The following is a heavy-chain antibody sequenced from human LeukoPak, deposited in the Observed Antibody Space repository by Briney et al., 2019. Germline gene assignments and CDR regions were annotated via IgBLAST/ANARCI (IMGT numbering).Heavy chain of an antibody. J-gene: IGHJ3*02. CDR1: GGSISSYY. CDR3: ARVSELLPAFDI. CDR2: IYYSGST. D-gene: IGHD1-26*01. Sequence: SETLSLTCTVSGGSISSYYWYWIRQPPGKGLEWIGYIYYSGSTNYNPSLKSRVTISVDTSKNQFSLKLSSVTAADTAVYYCARVSELLPAFDIWGQGTMVTVSS. V-gene: IGHV4-59*01.